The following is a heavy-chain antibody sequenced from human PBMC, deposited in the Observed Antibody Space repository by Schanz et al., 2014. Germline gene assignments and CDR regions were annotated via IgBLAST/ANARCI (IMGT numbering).Heavy chain of an antibody. CDR2: IDPNSGGT. Sequence: QVQLVQSGADVKKPGASVKVSCKASGNTLSAYYIHWIRQAPGQGLEWMGWIDPNSGGTNYAQKFQGRVTMTRDTSISTVYMELTRLTFDDTAIYYCARDSDVSKYNLFDSWGQGTLVTVSS. J-gene: IGHJ5*01. CDR1: GNTLSAYY. V-gene: IGHV1-2*02. CDR3: ARDSDVSKYNLFDS.